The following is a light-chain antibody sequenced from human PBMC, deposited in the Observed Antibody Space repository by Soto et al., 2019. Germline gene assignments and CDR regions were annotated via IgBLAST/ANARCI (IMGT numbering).Light chain of an antibody. CDR1: SSDVGGYNY. Sequence: QSALTQPASVSGSPGQSITISCTGTSSDVGGYNYVSWYQQLPGKAPKLMIYDVSNRPSGVSNRFSGSKSCNTASLTISGLQAEDEADYYCSSYTSSSTLFGTGTKLTVL. V-gene: IGLV2-14*01. CDR2: DVS. J-gene: IGLJ1*01. CDR3: SSYTSSSTL.